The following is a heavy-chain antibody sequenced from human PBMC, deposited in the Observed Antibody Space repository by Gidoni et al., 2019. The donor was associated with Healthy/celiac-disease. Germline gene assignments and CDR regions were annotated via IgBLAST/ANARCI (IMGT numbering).Heavy chain of an antibody. CDR3: ARGLPRYCSSTSCSHFDY. CDR1: GGSFSGYY. CDR2: INHSGST. Sequence: QVQLQQWGAGLLKPSETLSLTCAVYGGSFSGYYWSWIRQPPGKGLEWIGEINHSGSTNYNPSLKSRVTRSVDTSKNQFSLKLSSVTAADTAVYYCARGLPRYCSSTSCSHFDYWGQGTLVTVSS. J-gene: IGHJ4*02. D-gene: IGHD2-2*01. V-gene: IGHV4-34*01.